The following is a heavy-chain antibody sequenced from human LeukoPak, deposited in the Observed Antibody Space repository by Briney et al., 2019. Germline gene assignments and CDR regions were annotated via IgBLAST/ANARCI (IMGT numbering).Heavy chain of an antibody. CDR2: ISGSGGST. V-gene: IGHV3-23*01. D-gene: IGHD4-17*01. CDR3: AKDEYDYGDYGDPVDY. Sequence: PGGSLRLSCAASGFTFSSYAMSWVRQAPGKGLEWVSAISGSGGSTYYADSVKGRFTISRDNSKNTLYLQMNSLRAEDTAVYYCAKDEYDYGDYGDPVDYWGQGTLVTVSS. CDR1: GFTFSSYA. J-gene: IGHJ4*02.